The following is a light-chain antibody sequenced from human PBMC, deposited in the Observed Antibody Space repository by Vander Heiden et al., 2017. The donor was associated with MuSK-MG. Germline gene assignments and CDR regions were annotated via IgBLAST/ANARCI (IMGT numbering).Light chain of an antibody. CDR2: AAS. V-gene: IGKV1-39*01. CDR1: QSISSY. CDR3: QQSDSTPFT. J-gene: IGKJ3*01. Sequence: LQVTQSPSSLSASVGDRVTITCRASQSISSYLNWYQQKPGKAPKLLIYAASSLQSGVPSSFRGSGSGTDFTLTIGSLQPEDFATYYGQQSDSTPFTFGHGTKVDIK.